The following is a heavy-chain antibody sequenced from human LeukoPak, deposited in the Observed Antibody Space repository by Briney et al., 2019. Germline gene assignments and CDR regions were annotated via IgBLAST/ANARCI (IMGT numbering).Heavy chain of an antibody. D-gene: IGHD3-10*01. CDR1: GGSFSDYY. CDR2: INHSGST. V-gene: IGHV4-34*01. J-gene: IGHJ4*02. CDR3: ARGPYRGFEY. Sequence: SETLSLTCAVDGGSFSDYYWSWIRQPPGKGLEWIGEINHSGSTNYNPSLKSRVTISVDTSKNQFSLKLSSVTAADKAVYYCARGPYRGFEYWGQGTLVTVSS.